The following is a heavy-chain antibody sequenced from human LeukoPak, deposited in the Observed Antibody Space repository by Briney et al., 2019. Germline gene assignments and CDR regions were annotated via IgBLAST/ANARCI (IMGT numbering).Heavy chain of an antibody. Sequence: GASVKVSXKASGGTFSSYAISWVRQAPGQGLEWIGGIIPIFGTANYAQKFQGRVTITADESTSTAYMELSSLRSEDTAVYYCARLPTHCGGDCYRDYWGQGTLVTVSS. D-gene: IGHD2-21*01. CDR3: ARLPTHCGGDCYRDY. CDR2: IIPIFGTA. CDR1: GGTFSSYA. V-gene: IGHV1-69*13. J-gene: IGHJ4*02.